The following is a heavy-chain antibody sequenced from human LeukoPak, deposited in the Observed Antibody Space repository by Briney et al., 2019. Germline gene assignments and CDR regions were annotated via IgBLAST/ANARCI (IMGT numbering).Heavy chain of an antibody. CDR1: GFTFSSYA. D-gene: IGHD1-26*01. J-gene: IGHJ4*02. CDR2: ISGSGSST. Sequence: GGSLRLSCAASGFTFSSYAMSWVRQAPGKGLEWVSTISGSGSSTYYADSVKGRFTISRDNSKNTLYLQMSSLRAEDTAVYYCAKDLPGTYYYFDYWGQGTLVTVSS. V-gene: IGHV3-23*01. CDR3: AKDLPGTYYYFDY.